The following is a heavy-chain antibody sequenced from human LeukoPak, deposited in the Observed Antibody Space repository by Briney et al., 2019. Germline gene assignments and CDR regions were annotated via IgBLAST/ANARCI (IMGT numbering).Heavy chain of an antibody. Sequence: GGSLRLSCAASGFTFSSYGMHWVRQAPGKGLEWVGRIKSKSAGGTADYGAPVRGRFSISRDDSKNTLYLQMNSLKTEGTAVYYCTTYDSSGYYSRYWGQGTLLTVSS. J-gene: IGHJ4*02. CDR3: TTYDSSGYYSRY. V-gene: IGHV3-15*01. CDR1: GFTFSSYG. D-gene: IGHD3-22*01. CDR2: IKSKSAGGTA.